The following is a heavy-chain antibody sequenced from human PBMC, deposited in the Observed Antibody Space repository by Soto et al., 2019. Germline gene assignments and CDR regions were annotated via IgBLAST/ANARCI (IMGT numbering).Heavy chain of an antibody. CDR2: ISAYNGNT. V-gene: IGHV1-18*01. CDR3: ARVRIAAAGGGYYYGMDV. D-gene: IGHD6-13*01. J-gene: IGHJ6*02. CDR1: GYTFTSYG. Sequence: ASVKVSCKASGYTFTSYGISWVRQAPGQGLEWMGWISAYNGNTNYAQKFQGWVTMTRDTSISTAYMELSRLRSDDTAVYYCARVRIAAAGGGYYYGMDVWGQGTTVTVSS.